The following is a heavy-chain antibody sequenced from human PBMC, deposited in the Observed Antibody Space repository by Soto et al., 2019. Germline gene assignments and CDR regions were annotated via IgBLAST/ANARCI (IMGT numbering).Heavy chain of an antibody. Sequence: ASVKVSCKVSGYTPTELSMHWVRQAPGKGLEWMGGFDPEDGETIYAQKFQGRVTMTTDTSTSTAYMELRSLRSDDTAVYYCARVHGDIDYWGQGTLVTVSS. J-gene: IGHJ4*02. D-gene: IGHD4-17*01. CDR1: GYTPTELS. CDR3: ARVHGDIDY. CDR2: FDPEDGET. V-gene: IGHV1-24*01.